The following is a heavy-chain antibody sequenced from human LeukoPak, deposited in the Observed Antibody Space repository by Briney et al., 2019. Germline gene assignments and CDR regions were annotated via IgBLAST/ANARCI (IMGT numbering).Heavy chain of an antibody. CDR3: ARGTGWYYY. D-gene: IGHD6-19*01. J-gene: IGHJ4*02. V-gene: IGHV4-59*01. CDR1: GGSISSYY. CDR2: MYYSGST. Sequence: SETLSLTCTVSGGSISSYYWSWLRQPPGKGLEWIGYMYYSGSTNYNPSLKSRLTISVDTSKNPFSLKLSSVTAADTAVYYCARGTGWYYYWGQGTLVTVSS.